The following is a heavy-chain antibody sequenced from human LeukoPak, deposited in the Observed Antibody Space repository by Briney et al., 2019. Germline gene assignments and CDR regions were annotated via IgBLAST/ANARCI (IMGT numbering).Heavy chain of an antibody. J-gene: IGHJ4*02. CDR1: GFTFDDYG. Sequence: GGSLRLSCAASGFTFDDYGMSWVRQAPGKGLEWVSGINWNGGSTGYVDSVKGRFTISRDNAKNSLHLQMNSLRAEDTALYYCAGDISSGWYFDYWGQGTLVTVSS. V-gene: IGHV3-20*04. CDR3: AGDISSGWYFDY. CDR2: INWNGGST. D-gene: IGHD6-19*01.